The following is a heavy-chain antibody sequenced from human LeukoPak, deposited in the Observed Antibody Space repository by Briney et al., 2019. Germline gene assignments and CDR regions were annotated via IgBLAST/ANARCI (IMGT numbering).Heavy chain of an antibody. V-gene: IGHV4-59*08. CDR2: ISYNGIT. Sequence: PSETLSLTCTVSGGSISEYYWSWIRQPPGKGLEWIAYISYNGITNYNPSLKSRVTISVDTSKNQFSLKLRPVTAADTAVYYCARHMSGDYDYWGQGTLVTVSS. D-gene: IGHD3-10*02. CDR1: GGSISEYY. CDR3: ARHMSGDYDY. J-gene: IGHJ4*02.